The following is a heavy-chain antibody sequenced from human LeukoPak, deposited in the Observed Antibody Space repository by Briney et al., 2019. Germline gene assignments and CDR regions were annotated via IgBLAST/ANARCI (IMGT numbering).Heavy chain of an antibody. CDR3: ARVPSGYTPNANYYYYGMDV. V-gene: IGHV1-69*04. CDR1: GGTFSRYA. CDR2: IIPIIGIV. D-gene: IGHD5-12*01. J-gene: IGHJ6*02. Sequence: SVKVSCKASGGTFSRYAISWVRQAPGQGLEWMGRIIPIIGIVNYAQKFQGRVPITAAKSTSTAYMELSSLRSEDTAVYYCARVPSGYTPNANYYYYGMDVWGQGTTVTVSS.